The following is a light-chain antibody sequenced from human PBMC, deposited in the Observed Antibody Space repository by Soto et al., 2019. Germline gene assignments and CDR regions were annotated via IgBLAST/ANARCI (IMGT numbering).Light chain of an antibody. CDR2: DAS. Sequence: ALTQSPGSLSSSPGERATLSCRASQSVSSNYLAWYQQKPGQAPRLLIYDASNRATGIPARFSGSGSGTEFTLTISSLQPDDFATYYCQHYNSYSEAFGQGTKVDIK. CDR1: QSVSSNY. CDR3: QHYNSYSEA. J-gene: IGKJ1*01. V-gene: IGKV3-20*01.